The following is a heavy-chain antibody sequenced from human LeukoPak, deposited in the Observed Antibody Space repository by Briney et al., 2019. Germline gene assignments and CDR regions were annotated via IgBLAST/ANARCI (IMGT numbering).Heavy chain of an antibody. CDR3: AKGLVTTSPYYFDY. CDR2: ISGSGGST. CDR1: GFTFSSYG. V-gene: IGHV3-23*01. J-gene: IGHJ4*02. Sequence: GGSLRLSCAASGFTFSSYGMSWVSQAPGKGLEWVSAISGSGGSTYDADSVKGRFTISRDNSKNTLYLQMNSLRAEDTAVYYCAKGLVTTSPYYFDYWGQGTLVTVSS. D-gene: IGHD4-17*01.